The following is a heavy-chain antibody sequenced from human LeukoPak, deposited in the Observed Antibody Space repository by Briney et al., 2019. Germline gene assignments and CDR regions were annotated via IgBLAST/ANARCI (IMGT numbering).Heavy chain of an antibody. CDR2: ITASRDTI. D-gene: IGHD4-11*01. V-gene: IGHV3-48*02. CDR1: GFTFSNYA. CDR3: ARDDNSNYWEGDFES. J-gene: IGHJ4*02. Sequence: GGSLRLSCAASGFTFSNYALHWLRQAPGKGLEWISYITASRDTIHYADSVKGRFTISRDNDRNSLFLQMNSLRDDDTAVYYCARDDNSNYWEGDFESWGQGTLVTVSS.